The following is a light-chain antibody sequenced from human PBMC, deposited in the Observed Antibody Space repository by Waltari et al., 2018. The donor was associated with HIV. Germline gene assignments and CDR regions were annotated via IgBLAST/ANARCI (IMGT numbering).Light chain of an antibody. CDR2: EVS. V-gene: IGLV2-14*01. J-gene: IGLJ3*02. CDR1: SSDVGYYNY. CDR3: ASYTSSSTLE. Sequence: QSALTQPASVSGSPGQSITISCTGTSSDVGYYNYVSWYQQHPGKAPKRMIYEVSDRPAGVSNRCSGSKAGNTASLTISGLQAEDEADYFCASYTSSSTLEFGGGTKLTVL.